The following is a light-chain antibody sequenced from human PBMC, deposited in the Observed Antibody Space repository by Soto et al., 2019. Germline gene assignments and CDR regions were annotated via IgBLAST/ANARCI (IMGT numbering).Light chain of an antibody. CDR1: SSDVGGYNS. CDR2: EVT. V-gene: IGLV2-8*01. CDR3: SSYARTYNLYV. Sequence: QSVLTQPPSASGSPGQSVAISCTGTSSDVGGYNSVSWYQQHPGKAPKLMIYEVTKRPSGVPDRFSGSKSGNTASLTVSGLQAEDEGDYYCSSYARTYNLYVFGTGTKVTVL. J-gene: IGLJ1*01.